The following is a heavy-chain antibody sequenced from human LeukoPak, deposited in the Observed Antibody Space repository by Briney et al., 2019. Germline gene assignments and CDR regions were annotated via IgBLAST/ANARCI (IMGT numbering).Heavy chain of an antibody. V-gene: IGHV3-30*02. Sequence: GGSLRLSCAASGSTFSSYGMHWVRQAPGKGLEWVAFIRYDGSNKYYADSVKGRFTISRDNSKNTLYLQMNSLRAEDTAVYYCVKDTAPFHDYGDSLGYWGQGTLVTVSS. CDR2: IRYDGSNK. D-gene: IGHD4-17*01. CDR1: GSTFSSYG. J-gene: IGHJ4*02. CDR3: VKDTAPFHDYGDSLGY.